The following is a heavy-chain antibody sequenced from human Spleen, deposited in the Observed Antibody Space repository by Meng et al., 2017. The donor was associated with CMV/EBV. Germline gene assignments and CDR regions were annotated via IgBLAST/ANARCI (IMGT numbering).Heavy chain of an antibody. V-gene: IGHV4-39*07. CDR2: MCCSGST. D-gene: IGHD3-16*01. CDR1: GGSITSSSYY. CDR3: ARDGGSAT. Sequence: SETLSLTCTVSGGSITSSSYYWAWIRQPPGKGLEWIGSMCCSGSTDYNPSLKSRVTISLDTSKNQFSLRLSSVTAADTAVYYCARDGGSATWGQGTLVTVSS. J-gene: IGHJ5*02.